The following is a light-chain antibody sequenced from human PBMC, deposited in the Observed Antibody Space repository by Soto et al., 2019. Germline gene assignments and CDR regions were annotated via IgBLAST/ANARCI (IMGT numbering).Light chain of an antibody. CDR3: QQYGSSPRT. Sequence: EIVLTQSPGPLSLSPGERATLSCKXSQSVSSSYLAWYQQKPGQAPRLLIYGASSRATGIPDRFSGSGSGTDFTLTISRLEPEDVAVYYCQQYGSSPRTLGQGTKVDIK. J-gene: IGKJ1*01. CDR1: QSVSSSY. CDR2: GAS. V-gene: IGKV3-20*01.